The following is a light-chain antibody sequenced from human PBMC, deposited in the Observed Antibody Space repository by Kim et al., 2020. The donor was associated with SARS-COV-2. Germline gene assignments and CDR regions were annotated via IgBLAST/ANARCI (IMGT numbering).Light chain of an antibody. CDR1: QSIRSW. Sequence: DIHMTQSPSTLFASAGDSVTIACRASQSIRSWLAWYQQKPGKAPKLLIHEASILEDGVPSRFSGSGYGTDFTLTISGLQPDDSATYYCQQYDSLASFGQGPKLEI. J-gene: IGKJ2*01. CDR2: EAS. V-gene: IGKV1-5*01. CDR3: QQYDSLAS.